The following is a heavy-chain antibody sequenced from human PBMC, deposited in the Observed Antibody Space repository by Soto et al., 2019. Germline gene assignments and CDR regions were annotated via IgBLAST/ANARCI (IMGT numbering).Heavy chain of an antibody. V-gene: IGHV1-3*01. Sequence: QVHLVQSGAEVKTPGASVRVSCKTSGYTFRNYAIHWVRQAPGQRLEWLGDINVDNGNTEYSQNFRDRVTITRDTSASTAYMELSSLTSQDTAVYYCARGDGRGSSRFDYWGQGTLVTASS. D-gene: IGHD3-10*01. J-gene: IGHJ4*02. CDR3: ARGDGRGSSRFDY. CDR1: GYTFRNYA. CDR2: INVDNGNT.